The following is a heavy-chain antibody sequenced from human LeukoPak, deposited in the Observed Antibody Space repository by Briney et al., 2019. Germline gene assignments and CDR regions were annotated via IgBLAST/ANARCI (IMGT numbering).Heavy chain of an antibody. CDR2: ISYDESNK. J-gene: IGHJ4*02. CDR3: ARERVAAAGFDY. Sequence: PGGSLRLSCAASGFTFSSYAMHWVRQAPGKGLEWVAVISYDESNKYYADSVKGRFTISRDNSKNTLYLQMNSLRAEDTAVYYCARERVAAAGFDYWGQGTLVTVSS. D-gene: IGHD6-13*01. CDR1: GFTFSSYA. V-gene: IGHV3-30-3*01.